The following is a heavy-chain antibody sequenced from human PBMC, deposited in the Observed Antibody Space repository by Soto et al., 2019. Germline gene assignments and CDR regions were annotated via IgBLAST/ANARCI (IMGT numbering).Heavy chain of an antibody. Sequence: PSETLSLTCPVCGGSISSYYWSWIRQPPGKGLEWIGYIYYSGSTNYNPSLKSRVTISVDTSKNQFSLKLSSVTAADTAVYYCARHFAYGSGGSCYSELDYWGQGTLATVFS. V-gene: IGHV4-59*08. CDR3: ARHFAYGSGGSCYSELDY. D-gene: IGHD2-15*01. J-gene: IGHJ4*02. CDR2: IYYSGST. CDR1: GGSISSYY.